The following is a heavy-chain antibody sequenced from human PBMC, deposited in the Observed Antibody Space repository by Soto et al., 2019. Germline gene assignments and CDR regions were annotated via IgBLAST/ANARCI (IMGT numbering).Heavy chain of an antibody. CDR2: INTNTGNP. J-gene: IGHJ2*01. CDR1: GYTFTSYA. D-gene: IGHD1-26*01. Sequence: QVQLVQSGSELKKPGASVKVSCKASGYTFTSYAMNWVRQAPGQGLEWRGWINTNTGNPTYAQGFTGRFVFSLDTSVSTAYLQICSLTAEDTAVYYCAQGSWGTNWYFDLGGRGTLVTVSS. CDR3: AQGSWGTNWYFDL. V-gene: IGHV7-4-1*01.